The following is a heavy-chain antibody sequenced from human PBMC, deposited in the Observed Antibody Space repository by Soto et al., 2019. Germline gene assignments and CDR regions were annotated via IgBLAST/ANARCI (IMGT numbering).Heavy chain of an antibody. V-gene: IGHV1-2*02. CDR2: INPNSGGT. Sequence: ASVKFSCKAXGYTFTGYYMHWVRQAPGQGLEWMGWINPNSGGTNYAQKFQGRVTMTRDTSISTAYMELSRLRSDDTAVYYCARGQGTHYYDTPLLYWGQGTLVTVSS. J-gene: IGHJ4*02. CDR1: GYTFTGYY. D-gene: IGHD3-22*01. CDR3: ARGQGTHYYDTPLLY.